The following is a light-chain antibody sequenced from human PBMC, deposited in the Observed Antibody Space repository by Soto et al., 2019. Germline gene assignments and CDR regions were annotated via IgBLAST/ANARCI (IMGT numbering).Light chain of an antibody. J-gene: IGLJ2*01. Sequence: QAVVTQEPSLTVSPGGTVTLTCGSSDGPVTTNHYPYWYQQRPGQVPRTLIYDTTNRQSWAPARFSGSLVGVKAALTLSGAQPEDEADYYCLLTYSGGRVFGGGTKVTVL. V-gene: IGLV7-46*01. CDR1: DGPVTTNHY. CDR3: LLTYSGGRV. CDR2: DTT.